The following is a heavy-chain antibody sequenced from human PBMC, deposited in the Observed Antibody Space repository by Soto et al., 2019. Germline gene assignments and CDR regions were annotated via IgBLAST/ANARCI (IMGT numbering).Heavy chain of an antibody. CDR2: ISGSGGST. CDR3: AKDTVATGPKVIDY. CDR1: GFTFSSYA. V-gene: IGHV3-23*01. Sequence: SGGSLRLSCAASGFTFSSYAMSWVRQAPGKGLKWVSAISGSGGSTYYADSVKGRFTISRDNSKNTLYLQMNSLRAEDTAVYYCAKDTVATGPKVIDYWGQGTLVTVSS. J-gene: IGHJ4*02. D-gene: IGHD5-12*01.